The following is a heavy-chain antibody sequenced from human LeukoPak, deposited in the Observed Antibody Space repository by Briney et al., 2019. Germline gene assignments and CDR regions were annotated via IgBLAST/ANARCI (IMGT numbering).Heavy chain of an antibody. D-gene: IGHD5-18*01. CDR1: GGSISSSNW. Sequence: SETLSLTCAVSGGSISSSNWWSWVRQPPGKGLEWIGEIYHSGSTNYNPSLKGRVTISVDTSKNQFSLKLSSVTAADTAVYYCARSGYSYGADAFDIWGQGTMVTVSS. V-gene: IGHV4-4*02. J-gene: IGHJ3*02. CDR2: IYHSGST. CDR3: ARSGYSYGADAFDI.